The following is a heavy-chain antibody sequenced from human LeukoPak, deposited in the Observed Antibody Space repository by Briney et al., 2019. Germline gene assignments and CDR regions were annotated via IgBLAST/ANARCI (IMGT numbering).Heavy chain of an antibody. CDR3: ARSLLDY. CDR1: GFTFSSYS. V-gene: IGHV3-21*01. Sequence: GGSLRLSCAASGFTFSSYSMNWVRQAPGKGLEWVSSISSSSSYIYYAVSVKGRFTISRDNAKNSLYLQMNSLRAEDTAVYYCARSLLDYWGQGTLVTVSS. J-gene: IGHJ4*02. CDR2: ISSSSSYI.